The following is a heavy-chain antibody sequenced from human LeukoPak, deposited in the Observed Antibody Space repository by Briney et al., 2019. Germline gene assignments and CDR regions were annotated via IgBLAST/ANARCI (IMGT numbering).Heavy chain of an antibody. J-gene: IGHJ4*02. CDR2: ISSSSSYI. CDR3: ARVRGSYSSDY. D-gene: IGHD5-12*01. V-gene: IGHV3-21*04. Sequence: GGSLRLSCAASGFTFSSYSMNWVRQAPGKGLEWDSSISSSSSYIYYADSVKGRFTISRDNAKNSLYLQMNSLTADDTAVYFCARVRGSYSSDYWGQGTLVTVSS. CDR1: GFTFSSYS.